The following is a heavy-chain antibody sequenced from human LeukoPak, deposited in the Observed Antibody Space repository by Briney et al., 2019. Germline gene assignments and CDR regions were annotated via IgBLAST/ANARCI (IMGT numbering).Heavy chain of an antibody. CDR2: INPNSGGT. Sequence: GASVKVSCKASGYTFTGYYMHWVRQAPGQGLEWMGWINPNSGGTNYAQKFQGRVTMTRDTSISTAYMELSRLRSGDTAVYYCARGGYYDFWSGPQGGAFDYWGQGTLVTVSS. V-gene: IGHV1-2*02. J-gene: IGHJ4*02. CDR3: ARGGYYDFWSGPQGGAFDY. D-gene: IGHD3-3*01. CDR1: GYTFTGYY.